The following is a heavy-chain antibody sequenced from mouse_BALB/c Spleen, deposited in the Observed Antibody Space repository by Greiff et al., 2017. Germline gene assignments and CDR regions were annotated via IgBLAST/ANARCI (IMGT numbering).Heavy chain of an antibody. Sequence: VKLVESGPGLVAPSQSLSITCTVSGFSLTSYGVHWVRQPPGKGLEWLGVIWAGGSTNYNSALMSRLSISKDNSKSQVFLKMNSLQTDDTAMYYCASPYGYDEGDAMDYWGQGTSVTVSS. V-gene: IGHV2-9*02. CDR2: IWAGGST. CDR3: ASPYGYDEGDAMDY. CDR1: GFSLTSYG. D-gene: IGHD2-2*01. J-gene: IGHJ4*01.